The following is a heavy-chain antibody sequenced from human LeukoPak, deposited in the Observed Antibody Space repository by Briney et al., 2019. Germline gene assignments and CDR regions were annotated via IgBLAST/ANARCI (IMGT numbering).Heavy chain of an antibody. D-gene: IGHD2-8*02. Sequence: GGSLRLSCAASAFTFSTFAMIWVRQPPGKGREWVSSFFPSSDEIHYADSVRGRFTISRDNSKTTLSLQMNSLRAEDTAIYYCATYRQVLLPFESWGQGTLVTVSS. CDR1: AFTFSTFA. V-gene: IGHV3-23*01. J-gene: IGHJ4*02. CDR3: ATYRQVLLPFES. CDR2: FFPSSDEI.